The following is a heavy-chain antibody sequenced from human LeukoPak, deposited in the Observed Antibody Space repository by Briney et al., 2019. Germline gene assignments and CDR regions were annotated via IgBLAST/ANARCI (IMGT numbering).Heavy chain of an antibody. J-gene: IGHJ4*02. V-gene: IGHV3-30*02. CDR3: AKEGGDGSPFDY. D-gene: IGHD5-24*01. Sequence: GGSLRLSCAASGFTFSSYGMHWVRQAPGKGLEWVAVIWYDGSNKYYADSVKGGFTISRDNSKDTLYQQMSSLRLEDTGVYYCAKEGGDGSPFDYWGQGILVTVSS. CDR1: GFTFSSYG. CDR2: IWYDGSNK.